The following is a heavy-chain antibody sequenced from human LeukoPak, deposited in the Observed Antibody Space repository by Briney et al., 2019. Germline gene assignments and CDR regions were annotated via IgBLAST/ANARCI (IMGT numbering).Heavy chain of an antibody. CDR2: INHSGST. CDR1: GGSFSGYY. J-gene: IGHJ4*02. D-gene: IGHD5-18*01. V-gene: IGHV4-34*01. CDR3: ARGDTSSGGLDY. Sequence: SETLSLTCAVYGGSFSGYYWSWIRQPPGKGLEWIGEINHSGSTNYNPSLKSRVTISVDTSKNQFSLKLSSVTAADTAVYYCARGDTSSGGLDYWGQGTLVTVSS.